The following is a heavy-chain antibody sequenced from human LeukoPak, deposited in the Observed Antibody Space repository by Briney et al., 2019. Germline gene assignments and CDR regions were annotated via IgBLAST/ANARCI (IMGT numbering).Heavy chain of an antibody. CDR3: ARDQTPYYFDY. V-gene: IGHV3-21*01. CDR2: ISSSSSYI. CDR1: GFTFRSYS. J-gene: IGHJ4*02. Sequence: GGSLRLSCAASGFTFRSYSMNWVRQAPGKGLEWVSSISSSSSYIYYADSVKGRFTISRDNAKNALYLQMNSLRAEDTAVYYCARDQTPYYFDYWGQGTLVTVSS.